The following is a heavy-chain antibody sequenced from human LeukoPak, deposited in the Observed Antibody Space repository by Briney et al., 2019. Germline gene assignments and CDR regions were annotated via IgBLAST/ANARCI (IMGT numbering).Heavy chain of an antibody. V-gene: IGHV3-30*02. Sequence: GGSLRLSCAASGFTFSSHGMHWVRQAPGKGLEWVAFIRYDGSNKYYADSVKGRFTISRDNSKNTLYLQMNSLRAEDTAVYYCAKPGGYYDSSGYFDYWGQGTLVTVSS. CDR1: GFTFSSHG. J-gene: IGHJ4*02. CDR3: AKPGGYYDSSGYFDY. D-gene: IGHD3-22*01. CDR2: IRYDGSNK.